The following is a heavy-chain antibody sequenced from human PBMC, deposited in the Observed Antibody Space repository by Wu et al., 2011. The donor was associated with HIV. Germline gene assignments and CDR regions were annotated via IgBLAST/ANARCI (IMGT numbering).Heavy chain of an antibody. D-gene: IGHD3-22*01. CDR3: AREYDSSGYRSSEVWFDP. V-gene: IGHV1-69*05. CDR1: GGTFSSYA. J-gene: IGHJ5*02. Sequence: QVQLVQSGAEVKKPGSSVKVSCKASGGTFSSYAISWVRQAPGQGLEWMGGIIPIFGTANYAQKFQGRVTITTDESTSTAYMELSSLRSEDTAVYYCAREYDSSGYRSSEVWFDPWGQGPWSPSPQ. CDR2: IIPIFGTA.